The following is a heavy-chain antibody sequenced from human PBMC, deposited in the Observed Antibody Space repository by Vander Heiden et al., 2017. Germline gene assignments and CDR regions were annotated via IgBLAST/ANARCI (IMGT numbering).Heavy chain of an antibody. D-gene: IGHD3-10*01. J-gene: IGHJ4*02. Sequence: QVHLVESGGGVVQPGRSLRLSCAASAFTVSSYSMHWVRQAPGKGLEWVAVIAYDGSNKYHADSVKGRFTISRDNSKNTLFLQMDSLRADDTAVYYCAKEGTFSSLDYWGQGTLVTVS. V-gene: IGHV3-30*18. CDR2: IAYDGSNK. CDR3: AKEGTFSSLDY. CDR1: AFTVSSYS.